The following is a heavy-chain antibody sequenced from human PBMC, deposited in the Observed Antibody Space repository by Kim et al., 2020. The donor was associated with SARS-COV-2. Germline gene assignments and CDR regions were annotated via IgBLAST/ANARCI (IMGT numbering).Heavy chain of an antibody. Sequence: GRFNISRDSSKNTLYLQMNSLRAEETAVYYCARDTYDFWSGYYTPGYFDYWGQGTLVTVSS. J-gene: IGHJ4*02. D-gene: IGHD3-3*01. CDR3: ARDTYDFWSGYYTPGYFDY. V-gene: IGHV3-30*07.